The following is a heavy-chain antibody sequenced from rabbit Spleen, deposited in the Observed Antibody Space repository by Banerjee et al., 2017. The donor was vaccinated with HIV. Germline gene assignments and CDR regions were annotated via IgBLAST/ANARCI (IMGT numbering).Heavy chain of an antibody. J-gene: IGHJ4*01. CDR1: GFSFSSSDY. D-gene: IGHD7-1*01. CDR3: VREAGYAGYGDGNL. Sequence: QSLEESGGDLVKPGASLTLTCTASGFSFSSSDYMCWVRQAPGKGLEWIACIYAGSSGTTYYASWAKGRFTISKTSSTTVDLKMNSLTAADTATYFCVREAGYAGYGDGNLWGQGTLVTVS. CDR2: IYAGSSGTT. V-gene: IGHV1S40*01.